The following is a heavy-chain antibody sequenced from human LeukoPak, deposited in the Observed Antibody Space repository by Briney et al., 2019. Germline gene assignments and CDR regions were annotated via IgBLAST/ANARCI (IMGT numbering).Heavy chain of an antibody. CDR1: GGSISSGGYY. J-gene: IGHJ5*02. D-gene: IGHD1-26*01. CDR3: ARDQSGSYPNWFDP. CDR2: IYYSGST. Sequence: PSQTLSLTCTISGGSISSGGYYWSWIRQHPGKGLEWIGYIYYSGSTYYNPSLKSRVTISVDTSKNQFSLKLSSVTAADTAVYYCARDQSGSYPNWFDPWGQGTLVTVPS. V-gene: IGHV4-31*03.